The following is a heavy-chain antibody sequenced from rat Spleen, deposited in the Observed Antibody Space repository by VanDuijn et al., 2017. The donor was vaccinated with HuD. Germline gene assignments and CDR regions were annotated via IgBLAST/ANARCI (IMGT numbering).Heavy chain of an antibody. D-gene: IGHD1-9*01. CDR1: GFTFSNYY. J-gene: IGHJ2*01. V-gene: IGHV5-25*01. CDR3: SRTMGITYDYFHY. CDR2: ISTGGGNT. Sequence: EVQLVESGGGLVQPRGSLKLSCVASGFTFSNYYMAWVRQAPTKGLEWVASISTGGGNTYYRDSVKGRFTISRDNAKSTLYLQMDSLRSEDTATYYCSRTMGITYDYFHYWGQGVMVTVSS.